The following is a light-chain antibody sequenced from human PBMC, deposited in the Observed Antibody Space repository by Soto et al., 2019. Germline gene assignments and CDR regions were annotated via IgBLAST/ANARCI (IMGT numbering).Light chain of an antibody. CDR2: DVS. J-gene: IGLJ1*01. CDR1: NSDVGGYNY. CDR3: SSYTTSNTRQIV. Sequence: LTQPASVSGSPGQSITLSCTGTNSDVGGYNYVSWYQQHPGKAPKFMIYDVSSRPSGVSDRFSGSKSGNTASLTISGLQAEDEADYYCSSYTTSNTRQIVFGTGTKLTVL. V-gene: IGLV2-14*01.